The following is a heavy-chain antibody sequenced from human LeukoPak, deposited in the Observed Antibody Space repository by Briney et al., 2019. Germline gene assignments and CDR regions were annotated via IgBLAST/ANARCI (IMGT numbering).Heavy chain of an antibody. J-gene: IGHJ4*02. CDR1: GGSISGYF. D-gene: IGHD5-12*01. CDR3: AREPTSGREPTSGRPLDY. Sequence: SETLSLTCTVSGGSISGYFWSWIRQPAGKGLEWIGRIYSSGSNNYNPSLKSRVTMSLDTSKNYLSLNLSSVTAADTAVYYCAREPTSGREPTSGRPLDYWGQGTLVTVSS. CDR2: IYSSGSN. V-gene: IGHV4-4*07.